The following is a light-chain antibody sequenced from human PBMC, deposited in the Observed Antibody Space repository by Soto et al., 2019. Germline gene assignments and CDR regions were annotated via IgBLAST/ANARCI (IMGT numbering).Light chain of an antibody. Sequence: SVLVQPASVSGSPGQSITTSCTGTSSDVGGSNYVSWYQHHPLRAPKLLMFEVSYRPSGVSNRFSGSKSGNTASLTISGLQAEDEADYYCSSYTSSNTLEVFGSGTKVTVL. CDR1: SSDVGGSNY. CDR3: SSYTSSNTLEV. J-gene: IGLJ1*01. V-gene: IGLV2-14*01. CDR2: EVS.